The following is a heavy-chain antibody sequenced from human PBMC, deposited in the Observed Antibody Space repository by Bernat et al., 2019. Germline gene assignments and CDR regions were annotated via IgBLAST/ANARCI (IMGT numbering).Heavy chain of an antibody. Sequence: EVQLVESGGGLVQPGGSLRLSCAASGFIFTSYWMGWVRQAPGEGLEWVANIQGDGSGKYCVDSVKGRFTITRDNAKNSLYLQMNGRRVEDTAVYYCAGVFLDTDRWNDIDSWGQGALVTVSS. J-gene: IGHJ4*02. CDR3: AGVFLDTDRWNDIDS. V-gene: IGHV3-7*03. D-gene: IGHD3/OR15-3a*01. CDR2: IQGDGSGK. CDR1: GFIFTSYW.